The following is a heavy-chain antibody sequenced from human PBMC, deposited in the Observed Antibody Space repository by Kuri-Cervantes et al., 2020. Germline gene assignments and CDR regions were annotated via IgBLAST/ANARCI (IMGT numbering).Heavy chain of an antibody. V-gene: IGHV1-46*01. CDR3: TRDLAWITMVRGVIITGGDYYYGMDV. CDR2: IDPSGGST. CDR1: GDTFTSYY. D-gene: IGHD3-10*01. J-gene: IGHJ6*02. Sequence: ASVKVSCKASGDTFTSYYMHWVLQAPGQGPEWMGIIDPSGGSTRHGQKFQGRVTMTRDTSTSTVYMELSSLRSEDTAVYYCTRDLAWITMVRGVIITGGDYYYGMDVWGQGTTVTVSS.